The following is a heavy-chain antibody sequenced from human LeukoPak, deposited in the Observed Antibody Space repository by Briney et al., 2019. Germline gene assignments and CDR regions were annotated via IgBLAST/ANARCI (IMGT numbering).Heavy chain of an antibody. J-gene: IGHJ4*02. V-gene: IGHV5-51*01. Sequence: SGESLKISCKASGYTFTHQWIWWVRQKSGSGLEWMGIIYPRDSDTRYSPSFQGHVSISADTSINTAYLEWSRLEASDTAIYYCARHSDVIGAIWGQGTLVTVSS. D-gene: IGHD3-10*01. CDR1: GYTFTHQW. CDR2: IYPRDSDT. CDR3: ARHSDVIGAI.